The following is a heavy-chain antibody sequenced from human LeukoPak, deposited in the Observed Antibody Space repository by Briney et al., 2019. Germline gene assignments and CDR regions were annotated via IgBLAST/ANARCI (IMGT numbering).Heavy chain of an antibody. CDR2: IYYSGST. CDR3: ARELMCGGSCGFDY. V-gene: IGHV4-59*01. Sequence: SETLSLTCTVAGGSISSYYWSWIRQPPGKGLEWIGYIYYSGSTNYNPSLKSRVTISVDTSKNQFSLKLSSVTAADTAVYYCARELMCGGSCGFDYWGQGTLVTVSS. D-gene: IGHD2-15*01. J-gene: IGHJ4*02. CDR1: GGSISSYY.